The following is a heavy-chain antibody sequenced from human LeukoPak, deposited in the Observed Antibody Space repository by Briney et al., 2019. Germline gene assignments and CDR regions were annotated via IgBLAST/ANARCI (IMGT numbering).Heavy chain of an antibody. CDR1: GGTFNSYA. CDR2: IIPIFGTA. J-gene: IGHJ4*02. V-gene: IGHV1-69*05. CDR3: ARESYYYDSSGYPRKFDY. D-gene: IGHD3-22*01. Sequence: SVKVSCKASGGTFNSYAISWVRQAPGQGLEWMGRIIPIFGTANYAQKFQGRVTITTDESTSTAYMELSSLRSEDTAVYYCARESYYYDSSGYPRKFDYWGQGTLVTVSS.